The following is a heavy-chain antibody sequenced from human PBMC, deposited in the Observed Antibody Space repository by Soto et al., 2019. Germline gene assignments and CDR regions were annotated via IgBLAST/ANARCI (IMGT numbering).Heavy chain of an antibody. V-gene: IGHV1-18*01. CDR1: GYTFTSYG. Sequence: ASVKVSCKASGYTFTSYGISWVRQAPGQGLEWMGWISAYNGNTNYAQKLRGRVTMTTDTSTSTAYMELRSLRSDDTAVYYCARGYYGSGSYSEPPFDYWGQGTLVTVSS. D-gene: IGHD3-10*01. CDR3: ARGYYGSGSYSEPPFDY. CDR2: ISAYNGNT. J-gene: IGHJ4*02.